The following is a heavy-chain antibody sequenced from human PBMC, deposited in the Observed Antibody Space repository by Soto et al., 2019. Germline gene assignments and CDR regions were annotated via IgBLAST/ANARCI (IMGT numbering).Heavy chain of an antibody. D-gene: IGHD1-26*01. Sequence: QPGGSLRLSCTTSGFTFGDYTMNWVRQAPGKGLEWVAFIRCNAYEGPTEYSASVRVRFSISRYDYTLIAYLQMNSLKTEDTAVYYCARGGTATSGSYYYWGHGTLVTVSS. J-gene: IGHJ4*01. CDR1: GFTFGDYT. V-gene: IGHV3-49*04. CDR2: IRCNAYEGPT. CDR3: ARGGTATSGSYYY.